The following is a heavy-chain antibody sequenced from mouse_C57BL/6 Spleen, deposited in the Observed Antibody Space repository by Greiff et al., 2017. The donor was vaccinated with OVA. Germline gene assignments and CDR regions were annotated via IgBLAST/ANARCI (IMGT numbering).Heavy chain of an antibody. CDR3: TRLYDYGENYFDY. V-gene: IGHV6-6*01. Sequence: DVMLVESGGGLVQPGGSMKLSCAASGFTFSDAWMDWVRQSPEKGLEWVAEIRNKANNHATYYAESVKGRFTISRDDSKSSVYLQMNSLRAEDTGIYYCTRLYDYGENYFDYWGQGTTLTVSS. J-gene: IGHJ2*01. CDR2: IRNKANNHAT. CDR1: GFTFSDAW. D-gene: IGHD2-4*01.